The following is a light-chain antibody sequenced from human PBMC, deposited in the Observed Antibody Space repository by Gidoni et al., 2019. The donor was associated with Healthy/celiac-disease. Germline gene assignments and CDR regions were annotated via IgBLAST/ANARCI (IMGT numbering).Light chain of an antibody. CDR1: QSVLYSSNNKNY. J-gene: IGKJ4*01. CDR3: QQYYSTPPT. V-gene: IGKV4-1*01. CDR2: WAS. Sequence: DIVMTLSLVSLSVSLGERATINCKSSQSVLYSSNNKNYLAWYQQKPGQPPKLVIYWASTRESGVPDRVSGSGSGTDFTLTISSLQAEDVAVYYCQQYYSTPPTFGGGTKVEIK.